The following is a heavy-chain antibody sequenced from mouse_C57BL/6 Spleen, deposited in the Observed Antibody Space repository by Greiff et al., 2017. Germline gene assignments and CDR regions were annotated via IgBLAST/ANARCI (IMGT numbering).Heavy chain of an antibody. CDR2: ISSGSSTI. J-gene: IGHJ2*01. CDR1: GFTFSDYG. V-gene: IGHV5-17*01. CDR3: ARHHRGGFDY. Sequence: DVKLVESGGGLVKPGGSLKLSCAASGFTFSDYGMHWVRQAPEKGLEWVAYISSGSSTIYYADTVKGRFTISRANAKNTLFLQMTSLRSEDTAMYYCARHHRGGFDYWGQGTTLTVSS.